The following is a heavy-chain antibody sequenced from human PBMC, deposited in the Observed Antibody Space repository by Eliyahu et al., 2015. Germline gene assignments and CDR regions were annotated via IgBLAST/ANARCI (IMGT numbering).Heavy chain of an antibody. CDR1: GGXIRRNSYY. CDR2: IFYSGST. D-gene: IGHD3-10*01. V-gene: IGHV4-39*01. Sequence: QVQLQESGPGLVKPSETLSLTCTVSGGXIRRNSYYWGWIRQPPGQGLEWIGSIFYSGSTNYSPSLRNRLTISVDTSKNQFSLKLGSVTATDTAIYYCARLDSRSNYAPDYWGQGTLVTVSS. CDR3: ARLDSRSNYAPDY. J-gene: IGHJ4*02.